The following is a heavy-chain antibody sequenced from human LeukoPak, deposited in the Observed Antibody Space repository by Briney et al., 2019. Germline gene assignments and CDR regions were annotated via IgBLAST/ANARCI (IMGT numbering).Heavy chain of an antibody. CDR3: ARASGVIFLEAFGMDV. CDR2: IIPIFGTA. Sequence: ASVKVSCKAPGGTFSSYAISWVRQAPGQGLEWMGGIIPIFGTANYAQKFQGRVTITADESTSTAYMELSSLRSEDTAVYYCARASGVIFLEAFGMDVWGQGTTVTVSS. CDR1: GGTFSSYA. J-gene: IGHJ6*02. D-gene: IGHD3-16*01. V-gene: IGHV1-69*13.